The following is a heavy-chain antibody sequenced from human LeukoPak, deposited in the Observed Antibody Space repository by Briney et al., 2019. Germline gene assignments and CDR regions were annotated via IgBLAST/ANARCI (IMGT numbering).Heavy chain of an antibody. CDR1: GGSISSYY. D-gene: IGHD3-10*01. V-gene: IGHV4-59*12. CDR3: AREFGARFDY. Sequence: PSETLSLTCTVPGGSISSYYWSWIRQPPGKGLEWIGYIYYSGSTNYNPSLKSRVTISVDRSKNQFSLKLNSVTAADTAVYYCAREFGARFDYWGQGTLVTVSS. J-gene: IGHJ4*02. CDR2: IYYSGST.